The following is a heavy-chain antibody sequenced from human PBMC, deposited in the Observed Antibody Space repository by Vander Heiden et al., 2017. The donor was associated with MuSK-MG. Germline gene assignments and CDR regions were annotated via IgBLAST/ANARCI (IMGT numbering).Heavy chain of an antibody. V-gene: IGHV3-30-3*01. CDR1: GFTFTRYG. Sequence: QGQLVESGGGVVQPGRSLRLSCAAPGFTFTRYGINWVRQAPGKGLEWVAVISYDGTDKYYADSVKGRFTISRDNSKNTLFLQMHKLRAEDTAVYYCARNLNAGEFSYAMDVWGHGTPVIVYS. J-gene: IGHJ6*02. D-gene: IGHD3-16*01. CDR2: ISYDGTDK. CDR3: ARNLNAGEFSYAMDV.